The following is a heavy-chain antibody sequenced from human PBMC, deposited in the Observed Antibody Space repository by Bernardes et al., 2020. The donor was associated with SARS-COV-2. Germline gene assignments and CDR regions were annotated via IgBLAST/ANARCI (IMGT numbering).Heavy chain of an antibody. CDR2: IYPGDSDT. D-gene: IGHD6-13*01. CDR1: GYSFTSYW. Sequence: GESLNLSCKGSGYSFTSYWIGWVRQMPGTGLEWMGIIYPGDSDTRYSPSFQGQVTISADKSISTAYLQWSSLKASDTAMYYCARQFGQQVVRGASAKGADNAFDIWGQGTMVTVSS. CDR3: ARQFGQQVVRGASAKGADNAFDI. J-gene: IGHJ3*02. V-gene: IGHV5-51*01.